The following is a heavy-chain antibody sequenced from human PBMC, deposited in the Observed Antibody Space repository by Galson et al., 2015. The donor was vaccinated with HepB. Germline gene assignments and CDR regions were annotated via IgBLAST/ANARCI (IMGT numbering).Heavy chain of an antibody. CDR1: GFTFRTFA. D-gene: IGHD3-9*01. CDR2: ISNGGNNT. CDR3: AKGTVFDWLLKFEY. V-gene: IGHV3-23*03. J-gene: IGHJ4*02. Sequence: SLRLSCAASGFTFRTFAMSWVRHTPGKGLECVSVISNGGNNTYYADSVKGRFTISRDNSKNTLSPQMNSLRAEDTAVYYCAKGTVFDWLLKFEYWGQGALVTVSS.